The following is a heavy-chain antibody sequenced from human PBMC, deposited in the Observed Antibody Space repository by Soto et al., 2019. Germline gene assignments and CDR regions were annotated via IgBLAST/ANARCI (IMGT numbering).Heavy chain of an antibody. CDR3: ARRSGTYFDAFDI. CDR2: IYYSGST. J-gene: IGHJ3*02. V-gene: IGHV4-59*01. Sequence: QVQLQESGPGLVKPSETLSLTCTVSGGSISGYYWSWIRQPPGKGLECIGYIYYSGSTNYNPSLMSRVTISVDTSKHHFSLMLTSVTAADTAVYYCARRSGTYFDAFDIWGQGTMVTVSS. D-gene: IGHD1-26*01. CDR1: GGSISGYY.